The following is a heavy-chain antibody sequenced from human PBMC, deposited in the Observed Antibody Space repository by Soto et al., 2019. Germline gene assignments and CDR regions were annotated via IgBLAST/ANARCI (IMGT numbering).Heavy chain of an antibody. D-gene: IGHD5-18*01. V-gene: IGHV1-46*03. CDR1: GYTFTSYY. J-gene: IGHJ4*02. Sequence: GASVKVSCKASGYTFTSYYMHCVRQAPGQGLEWMGIINPSGGSTSYAQKFQGRVTMTRDTSTSTVYMELSSLRSEDTAVYYCATSTPGSTAMVNYDYWGQGTLVTVSS. CDR3: ATSTPGSTAMVNYDY. CDR2: INPSGGST.